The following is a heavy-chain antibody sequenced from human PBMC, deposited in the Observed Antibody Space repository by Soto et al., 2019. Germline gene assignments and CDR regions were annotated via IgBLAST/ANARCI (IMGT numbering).Heavy chain of an antibody. V-gene: IGHV3-64*01. Sequence: EVQLVESGGGLVQPGGSLRLSCAASGFTFSTYAMHWVRQAPGKGLEYVSAISSNGGRTYYANSVKGRFTISRDNSKNTLYLQMGSLRADDMAVYDCAMEYCTNGVCSVVGGLCYYYYMDVCGKGTTVTVSS. CDR2: ISSNGGRT. D-gene: IGHD2-8*01. J-gene: IGHJ6*03. CDR1: GFTFSTYA. CDR3: AMEYCTNGVCSVVGGLCYYYYMDV.